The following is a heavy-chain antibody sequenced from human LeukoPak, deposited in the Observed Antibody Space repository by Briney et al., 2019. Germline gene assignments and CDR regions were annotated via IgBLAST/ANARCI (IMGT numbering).Heavy chain of an antibody. CDR3: ARVLYYDYVWGSCDY. D-gene: IGHD3-16*01. Sequence: ASVKVSCKASGYTFTSYGISWVRQAPGQGLEWMGXISAYNGNTNYAQKLQGRVTMTTDTSTSTAYMELRSLGSDDTAVYYCARVLYYDYVWGSCDYWGQGTLVTVSS. CDR1: GYTFTSYG. J-gene: IGHJ4*02. V-gene: IGHV1-18*01. CDR2: ISAYNGNT.